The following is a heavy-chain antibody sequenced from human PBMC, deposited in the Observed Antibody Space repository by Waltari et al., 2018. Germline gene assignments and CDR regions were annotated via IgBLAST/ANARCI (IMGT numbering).Heavy chain of an antibody. D-gene: IGHD6-13*01. CDR3: AGAAANFGSAFDI. CDR1: GFTFRSYG. J-gene: IGHJ3*02. V-gene: IGHV3-30*02. CDR2: IRYDGSNK. Sequence: QVQLVESGGGVVQPGGSLRLSCAASGFTFRSYGMHWVRQAPGKGLEWVAFIRYDGSNKYYADSVKGRFTISRDNSKNTLYLQMNSLRAEDTAVYYCAGAAANFGSAFDIWGQGTMVTVSS.